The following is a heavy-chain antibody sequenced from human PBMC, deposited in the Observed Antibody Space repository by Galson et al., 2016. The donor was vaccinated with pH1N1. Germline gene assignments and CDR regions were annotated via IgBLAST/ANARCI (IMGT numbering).Heavy chain of an antibody. J-gene: IGHJ3*01. CDR1: GFTFRSYW. Sequence: SLRLSCAAYGFTFRSYWMSWVRQAPGKGLEWVAHIKQDGSEKYYLDSVNGRFTISNDNDEKSLYLQMNSLRVEDTAVYYCVRGGTTGHAYDLWGQGTMVTVSS. V-gene: IGHV3-7*01. CDR3: VRGGTTGHAYDL. CDR2: IKQDGSEK. D-gene: IGHD4-11*01.